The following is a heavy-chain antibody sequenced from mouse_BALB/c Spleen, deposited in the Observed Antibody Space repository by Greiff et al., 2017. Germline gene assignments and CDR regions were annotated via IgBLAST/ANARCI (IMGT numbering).Heavy chain of an antibody. CDR1: GFTFSSFG. V-gene: IGHV5-17*02. CDR3: ARKGDGNYFDV. D-gene: IGHD2-1*01. J-gene: IGHJ1*01. Sequence: EVQGVESGGGLVQPGGSRKLSCAASGFTFSSFGMHWVRQAPEKGLEWVAYISSGSSTIYYADTVKGRFTISRDNPKNTLFLQMTSLRSEDTAMYYCARKGDGNYFDVWGAGTTVTVSS. CDR2: ISSGSSTI.